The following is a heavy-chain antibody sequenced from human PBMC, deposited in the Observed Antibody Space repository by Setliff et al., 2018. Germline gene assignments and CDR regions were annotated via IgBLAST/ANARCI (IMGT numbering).Heavy chain of an antibody. V-gene: IGHV4-59*11. CDR3: ARENGYCSGGACYFMFDY. CDR1: GVSIRSHY. Sequence: SETLSLTCTVSGVSIRSHYWSWIRQPPGEGLEWIGHIYNSGSTKYKSSLRSRVTMSVDTSKNQFSLKLRSVTAADTAMYYCARENGYCSGGACYFMFDYWGQGTLVTVSS. J-gene: IGHJ4*02. D-gene: IGHD2-15*01. CDR2: IYNSGST.